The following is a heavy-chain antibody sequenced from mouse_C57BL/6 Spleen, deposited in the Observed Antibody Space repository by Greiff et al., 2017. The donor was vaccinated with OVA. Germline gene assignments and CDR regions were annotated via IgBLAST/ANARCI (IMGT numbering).Heavy chain of an antibody. Sequence: EVQLQQSGPELVKPGASVKISCKASGYTFTDYYMNWVKQSHGKSLEWIGDINPNNGGTSYNQKFKGKATLTVDKSSSTAYMELRSLTSEDSAVYYCARNPRYYEAMDYWGQGTSVTVSS. CDR1: GYTFTDYY. CDR3: ARNPRYYEAMDY. V-gene: IGHV1-26*01. D-gene: IGHD1-1*01. J-gene: IGHJ4*01. CDR2: INPNNGGT.